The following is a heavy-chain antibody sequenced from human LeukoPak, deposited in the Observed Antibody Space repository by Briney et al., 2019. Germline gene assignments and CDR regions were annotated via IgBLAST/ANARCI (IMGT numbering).Heavy chain of an antibody. D-gene: IGHD3-22*01. J-gene: IGHJ4*02. V-gene: IGHV4-39*07. CDR1: GGSISSSSYY. CDR3: ARPSGTYYYDSSGYYY. CDR2: IYYSGST. Sequence: SETLSLTCTVSGGSISSSSYYWGWIRQPPGKGLEWIGSIYYSGSTYYNPSLKSRVTISVDTSKNQFSLKLSSVTAADTAVYYCARPSGTYYYDSSGYYYWGQGTLVTVSS.